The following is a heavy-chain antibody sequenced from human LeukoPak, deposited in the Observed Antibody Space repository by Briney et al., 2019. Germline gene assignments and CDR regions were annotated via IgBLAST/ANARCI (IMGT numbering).Heavy chain of an antibody. Sequence: SSETLSLTCTVSGGSISIGGYYWSWIRRPPGKGLEWIGYIYHSGSTYYNPSLKSRVTISIDRSKNQFSLKLSSVTAADTAVYYCARDAWDIDIVGLPAGDAFDIWGQGTMVTVSS. V-gene: IGHV4-30-2*01. CDR1: GGSISIGGYY. CDR2: IYHSGST. CDR3: ARDAWDIDIVGLPAGDAFDI. J-gene: IGHJ3*02. D-gene: IGHD2-2*01.